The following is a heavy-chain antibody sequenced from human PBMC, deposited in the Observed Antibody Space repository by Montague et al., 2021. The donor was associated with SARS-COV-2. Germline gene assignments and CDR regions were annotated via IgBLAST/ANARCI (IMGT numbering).Heavy chain of an antibody. V-gene: IGHV3-48*03. CDR2: ISSSGGGSTK. CDR1: GFMFSSYE. D-gene: IGHD2-21*01. J-gene: IGHJ6*02. Sequence: SLRLSCAASGFMFSSYEMNWVRQAPGKGLEWISYISSSGGGSTKHYTDXAKGRFTISRDNAKNSLYLQMNSLRVEDTAIYYCARDRDWDDWCGMDVWGQGTTVTVSS. CDR3: ARDRDWDDWCGMDV.